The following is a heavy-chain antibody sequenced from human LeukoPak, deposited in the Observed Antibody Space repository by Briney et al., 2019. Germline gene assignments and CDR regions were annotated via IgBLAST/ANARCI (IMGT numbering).Heavy chain of an antibody. V-gene: IGHV3-48*03. J-gene: IGHJ4*02. D-gene: IGHD3-3*01. CDR2: ISSSGSTI. CDR3: AREDLDYFDY. CDR1: GFTFSSYE. Sequence: GGSLRLSCAASGFTFSSYEMNWVRQAPGKGLEWVSYISSSGSTIYYADSVKGRFTISRDNAKNSLYLQMNSLRAEDTAVYYCAREDLDYFDYWGQGTLITVSS.